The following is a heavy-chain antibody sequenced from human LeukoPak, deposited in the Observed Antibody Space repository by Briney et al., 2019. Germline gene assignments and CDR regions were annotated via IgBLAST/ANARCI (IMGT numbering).Heavy chain of an antibody. CDR1: GFTFSGSA. D-gene: IGHD6-13*01. J-gene: IGHJ6*02. CDR2: IRSKANSYAT. V-gene: IGHV3-73*01. Sequence: GGSLRLSCAASGFTFSGSAMHWVRQASGKGLEWVGRIRSKANSYATAYAASVKGRFTISRDDSKNTAYLQMNSLKTEDTAVYYCKAGIAAAGTINYYGMDVWGQGTTGTVFS. CDR3: KAGIAAAGTINYYGMDV.